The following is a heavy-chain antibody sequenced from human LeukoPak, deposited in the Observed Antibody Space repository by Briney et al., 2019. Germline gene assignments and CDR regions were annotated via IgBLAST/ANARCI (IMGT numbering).Heavy chain of an antibody. D-gene: IGHD4-17*01. Sequence: PGGSLRLSCAASGFTFSSYAMSWVRQAPGKGLEWVSFISSSGTTIYYADSVKGRFTISRDNAKNSLYLQMNSLRAEDTAVYYCARYDYGDALDIWGQGTMVTVSS. CDR1: GFTFSSYA. CDR3: ARYDYGDALDI. V-gene: IGHV3-48*04. J-gene: IGHJ3*02. CDR2: ISSSGTTI.